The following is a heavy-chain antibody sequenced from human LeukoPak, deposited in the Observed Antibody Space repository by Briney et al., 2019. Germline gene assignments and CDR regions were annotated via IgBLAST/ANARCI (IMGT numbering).Heavy chain of an antibody. CDR1: GGSFSGYY. V-gene: IGHV4-34*01. J-gene: IGHJ4*02. D-gene: IGHD3-3*01. CDR3: ARSRAIFGVVTYFDY. Sequence: SETLSLTCAVYGGSFSGYYWSWIRQPPGKGLEWIGEINHSGSTYYNPSLKSRVTISVDTSKNQFSLKLSSVTAADTAVYYCARSRAIFGVVTYFDYWGQGTLVTVSS. CDR2: INHSGST.